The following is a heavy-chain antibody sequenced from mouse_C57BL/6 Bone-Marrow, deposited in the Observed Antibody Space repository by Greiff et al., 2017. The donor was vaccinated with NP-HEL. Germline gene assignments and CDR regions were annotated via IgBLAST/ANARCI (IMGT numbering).Heavy chain of an antibody. V-gene: IGHV5-4*01. CDR2: ISDGGSYT. CDR1: GFTFSSYA. CDR3: ALITTVVAGGFDY. J-gene: IGHJ2*01. D-gene: IGHD1-1*01. Sequence: EVQLVESGGGLVKPGGSLKLSCAASGFTFSSYAMSWVRQTPEKRLEWVATISDGGSYTYYPDNVKGRFTISRDNAKNNLYLQMSHLKSEDTAMYYCALITTVVAGGFDYWGQGTTLTVSS.